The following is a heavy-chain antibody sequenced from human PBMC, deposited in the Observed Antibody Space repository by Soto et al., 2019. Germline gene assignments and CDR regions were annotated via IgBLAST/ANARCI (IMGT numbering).Heavy chain of an antibody. V-gene: IGHV4-61*08. D-gene: IGHD3-10*01. CDR2: IYYSGST. J-gene: IGHJ4*02. Sequence: PSGTLSLTCAVSVGSISSGGYSWRWIRQPPGKGLEWIGYIYYSGSTNYNPSLKSRVTISVDTSKNQFSLKLSSVTAADTAVYYCARHLGEGSGNYYHVRQFDYWGQGTLLTVSS. CDR3: ARHLGEGSGNYYHVRQFDY. CDR1: VGSISSGGYS.